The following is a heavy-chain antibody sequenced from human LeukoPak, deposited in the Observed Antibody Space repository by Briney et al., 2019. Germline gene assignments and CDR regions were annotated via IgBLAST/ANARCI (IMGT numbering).Heavy chain of an antibody. D-gene: IGHD5-12*01. CDR1: GFTFRNYW. V-gene: IGHV3-74*01. Sequence: GGSLRLSCAASGFTFRNYWMHWVRQAPGKGLVWVSRTNIDGSTSTYADSVQGRFSISRDNAKNTLYLQMNSLRAEDTAVYYCAKEKVATITFDYWGQGTLVTVSS. CDR3: AKEKVATITFDY. CDR2: TNIDGSTS. J-gene: IGHJ4*02.